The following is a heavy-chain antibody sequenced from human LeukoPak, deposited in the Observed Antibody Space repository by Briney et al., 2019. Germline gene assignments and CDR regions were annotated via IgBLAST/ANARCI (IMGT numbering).Heavy chain of an antibody. Sequence: GGSLRLSCAASGFAFTDYAISLVRRAPGKGLEWVPAISSSGGSTYYADSVKGRFTISRDNSKNTLYLQMNSPRAEDTAVYYCAKGPPYYDFWSGYHLSPWGQGTLVTVSS. V-gene: IGHV3-23*01. CDR1: GFAFTDYA. J-gene: IGHJ5*02. CDR3: AKGPPYYDFWSGYHLSP. D-gene: IGHD3-3*01. CDR2: ISSSGGST.